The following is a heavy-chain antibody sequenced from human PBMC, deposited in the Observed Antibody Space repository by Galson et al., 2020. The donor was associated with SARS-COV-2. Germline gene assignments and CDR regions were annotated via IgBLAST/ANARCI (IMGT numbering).Heavy chain of an antibody. CDR1: GGSISSYY. Sequence: ASETLSLTCTVSGGSISSYYWSWIRQPPGKGLEWIGYIYYSGSTNYNPSLKSRVTISVDTSKNQFSLKLSSVTAADTAVYYCARGAPWGSSGWYAYYFDYWGQGTLVTVSS. CDR2: IYYSGST. J-gene: IGHJ4*02. D-gene: IGHD6-19*01. V-gene: IGHV4-59*01. CDR3: ARGAPWGSSGWYAYYFDY.